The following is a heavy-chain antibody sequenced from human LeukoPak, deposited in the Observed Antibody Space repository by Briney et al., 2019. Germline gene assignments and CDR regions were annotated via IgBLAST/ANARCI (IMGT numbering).Heavy chain of an antibody. Sequence: SETLSLTCAVYGGSFSGYYWSWIRQPPGKGLEWIGEINHSGSTNYNPSLKSRVTISVGTSKNQFSLKLSSVTAADTAVYYCARLGVDNWFDPWGQGTLVTVSS. CDR3: ARLGVDNWFDP. CDR2: INHSGST. CDR1: GGSFSGYY. J-gene: IGHJ5*02. V-gene: IGHV4-34*01. D-gene: IGHD2-15*01.